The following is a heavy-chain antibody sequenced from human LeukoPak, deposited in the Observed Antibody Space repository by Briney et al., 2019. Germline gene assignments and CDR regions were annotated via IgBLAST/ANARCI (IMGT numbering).Heavy chain of an antibody. J-gene: IGHJ4*02. V-gene: IGHV1-69*13. Sequence: PGASVKVSCKASGGTFSSYAISWVRQAPGQGLEWMGGIIPIFGTANYAQKFQGRVTITADESTSTAYMELSSLRSEDTAVYYCARPKVGATGVDYWGQGTLVTVSS. CDR1: GGTFSSYA. CDR3: ARPKVGATGVDY. D-gene: IGHD1-26*01. CDR2: IIPIFGTA.